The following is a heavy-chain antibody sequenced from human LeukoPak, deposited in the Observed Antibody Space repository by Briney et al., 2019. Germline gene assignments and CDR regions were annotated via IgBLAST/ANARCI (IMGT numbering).Heavy chain of an antibody. D-gene: IGHD2-15*01. CDR2: TYYNGST. CDR1: GGSIRYYY. J-gene: IGHJ4*02. Sequence: SETLSLTCTVSGGSIRYYYWSWIRQSPGKGLEWIGYTYYNGSTNYNPSLKSRVTISVDMSKNQFSLKMSSVTAADTAVYYCARKGGLFDYWGQGRLVTVSS. CDR3: ARKGGLFDY. V-gene: IGHV4-59*01.